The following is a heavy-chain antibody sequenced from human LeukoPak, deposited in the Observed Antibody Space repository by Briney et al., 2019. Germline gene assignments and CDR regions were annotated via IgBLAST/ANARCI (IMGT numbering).Heavy chain of an antibody. CDR2: ISGGSEDK. Sequence: GGSLRLSCTASGFTFGSYAMSWVRQAPGKGLEWVSSISGGSEDKYYADSVKGRFTISRDNSKSTLYLQMNSLRAEDTAVYYCARTIAQYSNSWLYFYYGLDVWGRGTTVTVSS. D-gene: IGHD6-13*01. V-gene: IGHV3-23*01. CDR1: GFTFGSYA. CDR3: ARTIAQYSNSWLYFYYGLDV. J-gene: IGHJ6*01.